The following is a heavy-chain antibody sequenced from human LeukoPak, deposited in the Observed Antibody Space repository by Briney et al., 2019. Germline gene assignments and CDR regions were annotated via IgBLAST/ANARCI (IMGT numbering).Heavy chain of an antibody. Sequence: GGALRLSCAASGFTLDDLCMHCLRQGPGKGLEWVSTSVGSSAHSADSVRGRFPVSRENAKNTFYLKMNSLRAEDTAVYYCARDDYNRLWGQGTLVTVSS. CDR2: TSVGSSA. CDR3: ARDDYNRL. V-gene: IGHV3-74*01. J-gene: IGHJ4*02. CDR1: GFTLDDLC. D-gene: IGHD4-11*01.